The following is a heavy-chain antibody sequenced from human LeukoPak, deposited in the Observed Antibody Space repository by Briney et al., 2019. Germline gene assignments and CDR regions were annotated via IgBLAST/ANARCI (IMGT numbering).Heavy chain of an antibody. CDR1: GFTFDDYG. V-gene: IGHV3-20*04. D-gene: IGHD3-16*01. CDR3: ARLRYDFVWGSYDY. Sequence: GGSLRLSCAASGFTFDDYGMSWVRQAPGKGLEWVSGINWNGGSTVYADSVKGRFTISRDNAKNSLYLQMNSLRAEDTALYYCARLRYDFVWGSYDYWGQGTLVTVSS. CDR2: INWNGGST. J-gene: IGHJ4*02.